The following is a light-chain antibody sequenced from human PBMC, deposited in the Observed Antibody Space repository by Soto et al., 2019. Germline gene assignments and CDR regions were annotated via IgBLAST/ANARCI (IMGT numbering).Light chain of an antibody. CDR2: EGS. V-gene: IGLV2-23*01. Sequence: QSVLTQPASVSGSPGQSITISCTGTSSDVGSYNLVSWYQQHPGKAPKLMIYEGSKRHSGVSNRFSGSKSGNTASLTISGLQAEDEADYYCCSYAGSSNVVFGGGTKVTVL. CDR3: CSYAGSSNVV. J-gene: IGLJ2*01. CDR1: SSDVGSYNL.